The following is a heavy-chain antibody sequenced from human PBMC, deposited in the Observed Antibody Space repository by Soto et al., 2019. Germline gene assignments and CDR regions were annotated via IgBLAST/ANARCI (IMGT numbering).Heavy chain of an antibody. CDR3: ARGLGSSWFFL. Sequence: PGGSLRLSCAASGFTFSNENMNWVRQAPGKGLEWVSYISSTSSPIKYADSVKGRFTISRDNAKNSLFLQMTSLRAEDTAVYYCARGLGSSWFFLWGQGTLVTVSS. J-gene: IGHJ5*02. D-gene: IGHD6-13*01. V-gene: IGHV3-48*01. CDR1: GFTFSNEN. CDR2: ISSTSSPI.